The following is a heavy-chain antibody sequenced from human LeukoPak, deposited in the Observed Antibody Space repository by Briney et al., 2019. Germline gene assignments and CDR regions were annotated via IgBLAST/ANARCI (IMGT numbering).Heavy chain of an antibody. CDR2: IYYSGST. D-gene: IGHD3-10*01. Sequence: PSETLSLTCTVSGGSISSYYWSWIRQPPGKGLEWIGYIYYSGSTNYNPSLKSRVTISVDTSKNQFSLKLSSVTAADTAVYYCARRYYGPGEAFDIWGQGTMVAVSS. CDR3: ARRYYGPGEAFDI. CDR1: GGSISSYY. V-gene: IGHV4-59*08. J-gene: IGHJ3*02.